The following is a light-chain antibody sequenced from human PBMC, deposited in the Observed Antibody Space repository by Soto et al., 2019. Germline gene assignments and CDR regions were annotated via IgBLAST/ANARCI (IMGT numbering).Light chain of an antibody. CDR3: EQYNNWFSIT. Sequence: VMTQSPATLSVSPGERATLSCRASQSVRSNLAWYQQKPGQAPRLLIYGASTRATGIPARFSGSGFGTEFTLTISSLQPEDFAVYYCEQYNNWFSITFGQGTRLEIK. J-gene: IGKJ5*01. CDR1: QSVRSN. CDR2: GAS. V-gene: IGKV3-15*01.